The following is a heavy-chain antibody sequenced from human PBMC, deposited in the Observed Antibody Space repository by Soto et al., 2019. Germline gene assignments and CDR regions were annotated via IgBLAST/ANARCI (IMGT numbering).Heavy chain of an antibody. V-gene: IGHV4-31*03. CDR1: GGSISSGGYY. Sequence: SETLSLTCTVSGGSISSGGYYWSWIRQHPGKGLEWIGYIYYSGSTYYNPSLKSRVTISVDTSKNQFSLKLSSVTAADTAVYYCARGKAARFGWFDPWGQGTLVTVSS. CDR3: ARGKAARFGWFDP. CDR2: IYYSGST. J-gene: IGHJ5*02. D-gene: IGHD6-6*01.